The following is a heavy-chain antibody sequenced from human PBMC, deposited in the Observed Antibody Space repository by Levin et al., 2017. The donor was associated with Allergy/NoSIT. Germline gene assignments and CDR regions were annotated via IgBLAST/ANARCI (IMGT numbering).Heavy chain of an antibody. D-gene: IGHD1-26*01. J-gene: IGHJ4*02. V-gene: IGHV3-11*01. Sequence: LSLTCAASGFTFSDYYMSWIRQAPGKGLEWVSYISSSGSTIYYADSVKGRFTISRDNAKNSLYLQMNSLRAEDTAVYYCARGGWELLEGVDYWGQGTLVTVSS. CDR3: ARGGWELLEGVDY. CDR2: ISSSGSTI. CDR1: GFTFSDYY.